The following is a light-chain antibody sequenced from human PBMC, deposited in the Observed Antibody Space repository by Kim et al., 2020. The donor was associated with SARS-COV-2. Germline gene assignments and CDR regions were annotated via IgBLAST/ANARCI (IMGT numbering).Light chain of an antibody. CDR3: QQLNVYPLT. V-gene: IGKV1-9*01. Sequence: GSVGDRVTITCRASQGISSHLAWYQQKPAKAPKLLIYIASTLQSGVPSRFSGSGSGTDFTLTISSLQPEDFATYYCQQLNVYPLTFGGGTKVDIK. CDR2: IAS. CDR1: QGISSH. J-gene: IGKJ4*01.